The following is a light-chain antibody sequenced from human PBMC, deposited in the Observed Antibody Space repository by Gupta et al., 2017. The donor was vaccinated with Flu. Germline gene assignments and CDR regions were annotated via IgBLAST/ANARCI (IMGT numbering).Light chain of an antibody. V-gene: IGLV2-8*01. J-gene: IGLJ2*01. CDR1: SSDIGAYKY. CDR3: SSYAGNFKIL. CDR2: EVS. Sequence: QSALTQPPSASGSRGPSVTISCSGPSSDIGAYKYVSWYQQHAGKAPNLILSEVSKRPSGVPDRFSGSKSGNTASLTVSGLQPEDEADYYCSSYAGNFKILFGGGTKVTVL.